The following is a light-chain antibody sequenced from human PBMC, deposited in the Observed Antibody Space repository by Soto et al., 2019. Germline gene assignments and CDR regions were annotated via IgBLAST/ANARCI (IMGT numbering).Light chain of an antibody. CDR3: QQTSAFPRT. J-gene: IGKJ1*01. CDR1: RDTSNS. Sequence: DIQMTQSPSSVSASVGDRLTIXXRASRDTSNSLAWYQQTPGKAPXLLLRGASSLHRGVPSRFSGGGAGTEFTLTISSLQPEDFATYYCQQTSAFPRTFGQGPRWIS. CDR2: GAS. V-gene: IGKV1-12*01.